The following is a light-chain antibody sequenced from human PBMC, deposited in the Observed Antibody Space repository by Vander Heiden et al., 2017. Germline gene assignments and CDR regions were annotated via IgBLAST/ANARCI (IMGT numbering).Light chain of an antibody. J-gene: IGKJ4*01. CDR3: RQALQIPLT. CDR2: LGS. Sequence: IVMTQSPLSLPVTTGEPSPISCSSSQSLLHTNGFSYLDWYLQKPGQSPQLLIYLGSNRASGVPDRFSGSGSGTDFTLKISRVEAEDVGVYYCRQALQIPLTFGGGTKVEIK. V-gene: IGKV2-28*01. CDR1: QSLLHTNGFSY.